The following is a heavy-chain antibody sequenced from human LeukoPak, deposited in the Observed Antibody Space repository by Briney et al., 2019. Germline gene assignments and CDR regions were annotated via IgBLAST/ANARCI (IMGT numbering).Heavy chain of an antibody. D-gene: IGHD3-3*01. CDR3: ATRPEYYDFWSGPNDY. Sequence: PGGSLRLSCAASGFTFSSYAMSWVRQAPGKGLEWVSAISGSGGSTYYADSVKGRFTISRDNSKNTLYLQMNSLRAEDTAVYYCATRPEYYDFWSGPNDYWGQGTLVTVSS. J-gene: IGHJ4*02. CDR2: ISGSGGST. V-gene: IGHV3-23*01. CDR1: GFTFSSYA.